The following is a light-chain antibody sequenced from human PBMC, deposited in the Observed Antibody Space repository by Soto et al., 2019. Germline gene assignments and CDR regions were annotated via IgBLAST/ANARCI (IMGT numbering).Light chain of an antibody. V-gene: IGKV1-39*01. CDR1: QSISSY. CDR3: QQSFSTPRT. Sequence: DINMSLSPFSLTASVRDRVTITCRASQSISSYLNWYQQKPGKAPKLLIYAASSLQSGVPSRFSGSGSGTDFTLTIISLHPEDFATYYCQQSFSTPRTFGRGAKVDTK. CDR2: AAS. J-gene: IGKJ1*01.